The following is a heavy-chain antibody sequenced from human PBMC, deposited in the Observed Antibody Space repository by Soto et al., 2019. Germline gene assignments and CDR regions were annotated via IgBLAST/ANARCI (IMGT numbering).Heavy chain of an antibody. J-gene: IGHJ4*02. CDR2: IYYSGST. V-gene: IGHV4-30-4*01. D-gene: IGHD2-15*01. CDR3: ARGYCNGGSCYLFDY. CDR1: GGSISSGDYY. Sequence: PSETLSLTCTVSGGSISSGDYYWSWIRQPPGKGLEWIGYIYYSGSTYYNPSLKSRVTISVDTSKNQFSLKLSSVTAADTAVYYCARGYCNGGSCYLFDYWGQGTLVTVSS.